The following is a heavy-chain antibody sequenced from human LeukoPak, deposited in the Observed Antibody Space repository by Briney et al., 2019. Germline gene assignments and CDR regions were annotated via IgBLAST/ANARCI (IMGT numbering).Heavy chain of an antibody. Sequence: PGGSLRLPCAASGFTFSSYWMHWVRQAPVKGLVWVSRINSDGSSTSYADSVKGRFTISRDNAKNTLYLQMNSLRAEDTAVYYCARDSTSSWYRDAFDIWGQGTMVTVSS. D-gene: IGHD6-13*01. J-gene: IGHJ3*02. CDR3: ARDSTSSWYRDAFDI. CDR2: INSDGSST. V-gene: IGHV3-74*01. CDR1: GFTFSSYW.